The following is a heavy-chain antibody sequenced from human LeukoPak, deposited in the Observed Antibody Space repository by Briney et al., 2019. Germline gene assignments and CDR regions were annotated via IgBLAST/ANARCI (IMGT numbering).Heavy chain of an antibody. Sequence: PGGSLRLSCAASGFTFSSYAVSWVRQAPGKGLEWVSAISGSGGSTYYADSVKGRFTISRDDSKNTLYLQMNSLRAEDTAVYYCAKDDRGYCSGGSCYFGYWGQGTLVIVSS. J-gene: IGHJ4*02. D-gene: IGHD2-15*01. CDR3: AKDDRGYCSGGSCYFGY. CDR1: GFTFSSYA. CDR2: ISGSGGST. V-gene: IGHV3-23*01.